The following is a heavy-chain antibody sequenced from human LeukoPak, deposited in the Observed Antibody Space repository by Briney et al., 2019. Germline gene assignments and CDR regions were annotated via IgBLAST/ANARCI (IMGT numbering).Heavy chain of an antibody. J-gene: IGHJ4*02. CDR3: ARETYYYDSSGFDYFDY. D-gene: IGHD3-22*01. CDR2: MYYSGST. Sequence: SETLSLTCGVSGDSISTTNWWSWVRQPPGKGLDWIGSMYYSGSTYYNPSLKSRVTISVDTSKNQFSLKLSSVTAADTAVYYCARETYYYDSSGFDYFDYCGQGTLVTVSS. V-gene: IGHV4-4*02. CDR1: GDSISTTNW.